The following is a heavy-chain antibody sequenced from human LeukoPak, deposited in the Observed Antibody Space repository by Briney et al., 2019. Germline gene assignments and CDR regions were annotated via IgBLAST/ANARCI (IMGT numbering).Heavy chain of an antibody. CDR3: TSGRPLGFDY. Sequence: MTSETLSLTCTVSGGSISSGDYYWSWFRQPPGKGLEWIGYIYYSGNTYYNPSLKSRVTISVDTSKKQFSLKLSSVTAADTAVYYCTSGRPLGFDYWGQGTLVTVSS. V-gene: IGHV4-30-4*01. D-gene: IGHD1-26*01. CDR1: GGSISSGDYY. J-gene: IGHJ4*02. CDR2: IYYSGNT.